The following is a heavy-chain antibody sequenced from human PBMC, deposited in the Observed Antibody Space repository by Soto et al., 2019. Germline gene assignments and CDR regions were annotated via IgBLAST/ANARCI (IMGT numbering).Heavy chain of an antibody. CDR2: ISSSSSTI. D-gene: IGHD5-12*01. J-gene: IGHJ4*02. Sequence: EVQLVESGGGLVQPGGSLRLSCAASGFTFSSYSMNWVRQAPGKGLEWVSYISSSSSTIYYADSVKGRFTISRDNAKNSLYLQMNSLRAEDTAVYYCARGQEYSGYGGRGYFDYWGQGTLVTVSS. V-gene: IGHV3-48*01. CDR1: GFTFSSYS. CDR3: ARGQEYSGYGGRGYFDY.